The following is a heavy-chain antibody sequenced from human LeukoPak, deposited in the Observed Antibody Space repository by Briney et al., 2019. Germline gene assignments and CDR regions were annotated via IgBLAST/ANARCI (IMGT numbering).Heavy chain of an antibody. J-gene: IGHJ4*02. CDR1: GFTFSSYA. Sequence: GGSLRLSCAASGFTFSSYALHWVRQAPGKGLEWVAVLSFDGTITHYADSVKGRFTISRDNSKNTLYLQLNSLRAEDTAVYYCARDSTYYYDSGSSGPHYFGYWGQGTLVTVSS. V-gene: IGHV3-30*04. D-gene: IGHD3-10*01. CDR3: ARDSTYYYDSGSSGPHYFGY. CDR2: LSFDGTIT.